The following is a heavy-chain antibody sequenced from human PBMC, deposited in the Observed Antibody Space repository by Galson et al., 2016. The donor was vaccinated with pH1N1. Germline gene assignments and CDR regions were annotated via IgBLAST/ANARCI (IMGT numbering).Heavy chain of an antibody. J-gene: IGHJ4*02. CDR2: IYTSGST. Sequence: TLSLTCTVSGGSISSGSYYWSWIRQPAGKGLEWIGYIYTSGSTNYNPSLKSRVTISVDTSKNQFSLKLSSVTAADTAVYYCARQRPPTEDWGYYFDYWGQGTLVTVSS. V-gene: IGHV4-61*09. D-gene: IGHD3/OR15-3a*01. CDR1: GGSISSGSYY. CDR3: ARQRPPTEDWGYYFDY.